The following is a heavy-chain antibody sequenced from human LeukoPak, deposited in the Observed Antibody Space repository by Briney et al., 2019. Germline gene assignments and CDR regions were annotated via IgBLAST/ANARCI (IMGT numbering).Heavy chain of an antibody. CDR1: GFTFSDYY. V-gene: IGHV3-11*04. CDR2: ISSSASTM. Sequence: PGGSLRLSCAASGFTFSDYYMSWIRQAPGKGLEWVSYISSSASTMYYADSVKGRFTISRDNARNSLYLQMNSLRAEDTAVYYCARVEPEVGYDSSGYWFYFDYWGQGTLVTVSS. CDR3: ARVEPEVGYDSSGYWFYFDY. J-gene: IGHJ4*02. D-gene: IGHD3-22*01.